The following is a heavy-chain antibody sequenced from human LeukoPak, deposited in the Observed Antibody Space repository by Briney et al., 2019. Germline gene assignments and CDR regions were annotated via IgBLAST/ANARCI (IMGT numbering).Heavy chain of an antibody. CDR3: ARLRGYSYGYEEGYYFDY. CDR1: GYTFTGYY. Sequence: ASVKVSCKASGYTFTGYYMHWVRQAPGQGLEWMGRINPNSGGTNYAQKFQGRVTMTRDTSISTAYMELSRLRSDDTAVYYCARLRGYSYGYEEGYYFDYWGQGTLVTVSP. CDR2: INPNSGGT. D-gene: IGHD5-18*01. J-gene: IGHJ4*02. V-gene: IGHV1-2*06.